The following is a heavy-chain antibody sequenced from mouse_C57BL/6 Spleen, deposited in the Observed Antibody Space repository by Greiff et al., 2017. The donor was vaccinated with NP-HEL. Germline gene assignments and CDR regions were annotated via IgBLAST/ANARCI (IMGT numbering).Heavy chain of an antibody. CDR3: TREEGYYYSNYDYAMDY. D-gene: IGHD2-5*01. V-gene: IGHV5-9-1*02. CDR2: ISSGGDYI. Sequence: EVQLVESGEGLVKPGGSLKLSCAASGFTFSSYAMSWVRQTPEKRLEWVAYISSGGDYIYYADTVKGRFTISRDNARNTLYLQMSSLKSEDTAMYYCTREEGYYYSNYDYAMDYWGQGTSVTVSS. J-gene: IGHJ4*01. CDR1: GFTFSSYA.